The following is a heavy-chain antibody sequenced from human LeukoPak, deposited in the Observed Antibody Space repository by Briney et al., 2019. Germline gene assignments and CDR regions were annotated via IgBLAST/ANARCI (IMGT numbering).Heavy chain of an antibody. D-gene: IGHD4-23*01. CDR3: ARNGGNSDYDY. J-gene: IGHJ4*02. Sequence: SETLSLTCAVSGGSISSSSSICWTWVRQPPGKGLEWIGEIYHSGATNYNPSLKSRVTMLLDKSKNQFSLKPNSVTAADTAVYYCARNGGNSDYDYWGQGTLVTVSA. CDR1: GGSISSSSSIC. V-gene: IGHV4-4*02. CDR2: IYHSGAT.